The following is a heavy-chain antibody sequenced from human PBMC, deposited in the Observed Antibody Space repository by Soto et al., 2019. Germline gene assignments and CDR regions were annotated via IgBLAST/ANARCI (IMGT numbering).Heavy chain of an antibody. CDR2: IWVDGTDK. V-gene: IGHV3-33*01. CDR3: ARPTTGFMDV. D-gene: IGHD4-17*01. CDR1: GFTFSNYG. Sequence: GGSLRLSCAASGFTFSNYGMHWVRQCPGKGLEWVAVIWVDGTDKYYADFVKGRFTISRDNSNNTLYLQMSSLRAEDTAVYYCARPTTGFMDVWCRGTAVTVSS. J-gene: IGHJ6*02.